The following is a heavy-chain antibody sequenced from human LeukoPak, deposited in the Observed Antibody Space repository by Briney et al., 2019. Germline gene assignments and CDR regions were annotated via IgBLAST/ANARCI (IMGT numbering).Heavy chain of an antibody. CDR2: INHSGST. V-gene: IGHV4-34*01. D-gene: IGHD2-8*01. J-gene: IGHJ5*02. Sequence: SETLSLTCAVYGGSFSGYYWSWIRQPPGKGLEWIGEINHSGSTNYNPSLKSRVTISVDTSKNQFSLKLSSVTAADTAVYYCARAKLGYCTNGVCYPWFDPWGQGTLVTVSS. CDR1: GGSFSGYY. CDR3: ARAKLGYCTNGVCYPWFDP.